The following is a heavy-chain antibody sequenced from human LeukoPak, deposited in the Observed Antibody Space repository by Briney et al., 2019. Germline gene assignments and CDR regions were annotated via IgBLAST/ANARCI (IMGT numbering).Heavy chain of an antibody. V-gene: IGHV3-7*03. D-gene: IGHD5-18*01. CDR1: GFTFSSYW. Sequence: GGSLRLSCAASGFTFSSYWMNWARQAPGKGLEWVANVKYDGSEKDYADSVKGRCTISRANATNSLDLQMSSLRAEDTAVYYCAREEYRAFDYWGQGALVTVS. CDR2: VKYDGSEK. CDR3: AREEYRAFDY. J-gene: IGHJ4*02.